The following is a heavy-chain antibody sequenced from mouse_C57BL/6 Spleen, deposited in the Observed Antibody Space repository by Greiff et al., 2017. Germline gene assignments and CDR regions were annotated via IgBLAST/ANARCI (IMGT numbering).Heavy chain of an antibody. D-gene: IGHD1-1*01. Sequence: EVQLMESGGDLVKPGGSLKLSCAASGFTFSSYGMSWVRQTPDKRLEWVATISSGGSYTYYPDSVKGRFTISRDNAKNTLYLQMSSLKSDDTAMYYCARRVLLRYYFDYWGQGTTLTVSS. V-gene: IGHV5-6*01. CDR2: ISSGGSYT. CDR1: GFTFSSYG. CDR3: ARRVLLRYYFDY. J-gene: IGHJ2*01.